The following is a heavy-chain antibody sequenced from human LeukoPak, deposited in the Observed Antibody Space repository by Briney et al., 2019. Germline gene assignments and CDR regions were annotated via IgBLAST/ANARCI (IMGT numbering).Heavy chain of an antibody. CDR2: MNPNSGNT. CDR3: ARLGGFNTREPLSDY. Sequence: ASVKVSCKASGYTFTSYDINWVRQATGQGLEWMGWMNPNSGNTGYAQKFQGRVTITRNTSISTAYMELSSLRSEVTAVYYCARLGGFNTREPLSDYWGQGTLVTVSS. D-gene: IGHD1-26*01. J-gene: IGHJ4*02. V-gene: IGHV1-8*03. CDR1: GYTFTSYD.